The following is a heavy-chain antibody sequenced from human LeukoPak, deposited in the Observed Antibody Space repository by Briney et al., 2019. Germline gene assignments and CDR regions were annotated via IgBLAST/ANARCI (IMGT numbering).Heavy chain of an antibody. CDR3: TKRGAEVGETVAPGDY. J-gene: IGHJ4*02. CDR1: GFTFSSNV. D-gene: IGHD1-26*01. V-gene: IGHV3-23*01. Sequence: PGGSLRLSCAASGFTFSSNVMSWVRQAPGMGLEWVSSVSRSGGTIYSADSVKGRSTSSRDNSKNTLYLQMNSLRVEDTAIYYCTKRGAEVGETVAPGDYWGQGTLVTVSS. CDR2: VSRSGGTI.